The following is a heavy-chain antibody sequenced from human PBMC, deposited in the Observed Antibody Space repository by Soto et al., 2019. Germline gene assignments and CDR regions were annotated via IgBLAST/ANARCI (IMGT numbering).Heavy chain of an antibody. V-gene: IGHV1-2*02. Sequence: QVQLVQSGAEVKKPGASVKVSCKASGYTFTGYYMHWVRQAPGQGLEWMGWINPNRGGTNYAQKFQCSATMTRDTSIITAYMELCRLRYDDTAVYYSARERFLEWLLSHYYYYYGMDVWGQGTTVTVSS. CDR3: ARERFLEWLLSHYYYYYGMDV. D-gene: IGHD3-3*01. CDR1: GYTFTGYY. CDR2: INPNRGGT. J-gene: IGHJ6*02.